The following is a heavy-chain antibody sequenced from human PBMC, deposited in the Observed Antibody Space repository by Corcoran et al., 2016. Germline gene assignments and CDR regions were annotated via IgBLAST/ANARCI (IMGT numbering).Heavy chain of an antibody. Sequence: QLQLQESGPGLVKPSETLSLTCTVSGGSINISSYCWGWIRQPPGKGLEWIGSIYYSGSTYYNPSLKSRVTISVDTSKNQFSLKLSSLTAADTAVYYCARRDYDYIWGSYLNWGQGSLVTVSS. J-gene: IGHJ4*02. CDR3: ARRDYDYIWGSYLN. CDR1: GGSINISSYC. V-gene: IGHV4-39*01. D-gene: IGHD3-16*01. CDR2: IYYSGST.